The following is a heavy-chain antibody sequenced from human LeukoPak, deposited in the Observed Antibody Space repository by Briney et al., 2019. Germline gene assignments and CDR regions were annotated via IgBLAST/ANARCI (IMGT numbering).Heavy chain of an antibody. J-gene: IGHJ3*02. Sequence: PGGSLRLSCAPSGFTFSSYWMSWVRQAPGKGLEWVANIKQDGSEKYYVDSVKGRFTISRDNAKNSLYLQMNSLRAEDTAVYYCAYGRWLQYHAFDIWGQGTMVTVSS. CDR1: GFTFSSYW. CDR3: AYGRWLQYHAFDI. CDR2: IKQDGSEK. D-gene: IGHD5-24*01. V-gene: IGHV3-7*01.